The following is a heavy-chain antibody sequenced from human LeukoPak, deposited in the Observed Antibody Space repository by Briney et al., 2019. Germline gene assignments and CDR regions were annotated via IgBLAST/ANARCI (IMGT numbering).Heavy chain of an antibody. J-gene: IGHJ3*02. D-gene: IGHD2-8*02. CDR2: IYYSGST. V-gene: IGHV4-39*01. CDR1: GGSISSSSYY. CDR3: ARPTGRGAFDI. Sequence: SDTLSLTCTVPGGSISSSSYYWDWIRQPPGKGLEGIGSIYYSGSTYYNPALKSRVTISVDTSKNQFSLKLSSVTAADTAVYYCARPTGRGAFDIWGQGTMVTVSS.